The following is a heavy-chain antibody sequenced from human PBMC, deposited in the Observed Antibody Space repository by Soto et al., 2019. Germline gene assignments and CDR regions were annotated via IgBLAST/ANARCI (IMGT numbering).Heavy chain of an antibody. J-gene: IGHJ5*02. Sequence: PGGSLRLSCAASGFTFSDYYMSWIRQAPGKGLEWVSYISSSGSTIYYADSVKGRFTISRDNAKNSLYLQMNSLRAEDTAVYYCGGYCSSICCYRRSVSNSSHPPGPAILLTLSS. CDR3: GGYCSSICCYRRSVSNSSHP. D-gene: IGHD2-2*02. V-gene: IGHV3-11*01. CDR1: GFTFSDYY. CDR2: ISSSGSTI.